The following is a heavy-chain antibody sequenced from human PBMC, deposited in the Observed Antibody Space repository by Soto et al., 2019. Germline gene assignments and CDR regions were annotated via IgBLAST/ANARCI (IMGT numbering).Heavy chain of an antibody. Sequence: SDTLALTCAGYGGSFRGSYWSWIRQPPGKGLEWIGEINHSGSTNYNPSLKSRVTISVDTSKNQFSLKLSSVTAADTAVYYCARASVVVAATAIDYWGQGTLVTVSS. D-gene: IGHD2-15*01. J-gene: IGHJ4*02. V-gene: IGHV4-34*01. CDR2: INHSGST. CDR1: GGSFRGSY. CDR3: ARASVVVAATAIDY.